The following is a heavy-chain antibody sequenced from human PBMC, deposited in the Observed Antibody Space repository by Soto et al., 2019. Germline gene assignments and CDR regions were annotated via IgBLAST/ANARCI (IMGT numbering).Heavy chain of an antibody. CDR3: AVRKTGSYFDY. D-gene: IGHD1-26*01. V-gene: IGHV3-23*01. CDR2: IGASGDGT. CDR1: GFTFSNYA. Sequence: PGGSLSLSCAASGFTFSNYAMSWVRQAPGKGLEWVSGIGASGDGTYYADSVKGRFIISRDNSKNTLHLQMNSLRAEDTAVYYCAVRKTGSYFDYWGQGTLVTVSS. J-gene: IGHJ4*02.